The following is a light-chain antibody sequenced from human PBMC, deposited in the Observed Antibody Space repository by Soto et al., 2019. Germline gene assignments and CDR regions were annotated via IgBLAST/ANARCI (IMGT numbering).Light chain of an antibody. CDR2: DAS. Sequence: DIQMAQSPSTLSASVGDRVTITCRASQSISTWLAWYQRKPGKAPKLLIYDASSLESGVPSRFSGSGSGTDFTLTISSLQPDDFATYYCQQYNTYSGTFGLGTKVDIK. CDR3: QQYNTYSGT. V-gene: IGKV1-5*01. J-gene: IGKJ1*01. CDR1: QSISTW.